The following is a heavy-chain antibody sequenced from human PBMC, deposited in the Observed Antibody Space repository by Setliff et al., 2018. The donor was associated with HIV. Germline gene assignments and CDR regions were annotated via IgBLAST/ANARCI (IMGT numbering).Heavy chain of an antibody. Sequence: GSLRLSCAASGFSFSRYWMSWVRQSPGKVLEWVGQVNRDGGAHYNPSLRSRVTISVDTSKNQFSLKLTSMTAADTAVYYCARGWVRGPIISPGTYFSYGLDVWGQGTPVTVSS. J-gene: IGHJ6*02. D-gene: IGHD3-10*01. V-gene: IGHV4-34*01. CDR1: GFSFSRYW. CDR2: VNRDGGA. CDR3: ARGWVRGPIISPGTYFSYGLDV.